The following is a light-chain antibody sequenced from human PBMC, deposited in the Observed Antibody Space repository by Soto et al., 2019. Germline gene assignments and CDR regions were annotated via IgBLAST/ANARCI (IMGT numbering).Light chain of an antibody. V-gene: IGLV2-8*01. CDR2: EIN. CDR1: RSDVGAYDY. CDR3: SSFAGSNNFPYV. Sequence: QSVLTQPPSASGSPGQSITISCTGTRSDVGAYDYVSWYQQHPGKAPKLMIYEINKRPSGVPDRFSGSKSGNTASLTVSGRQAEDEADYYCSSFAGSNNFPYVFGTGTKVTGL. J-gene: IGLJ1*01.